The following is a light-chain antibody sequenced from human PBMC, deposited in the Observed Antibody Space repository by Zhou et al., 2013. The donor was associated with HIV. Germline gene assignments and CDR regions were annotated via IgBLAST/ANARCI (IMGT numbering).Light chain of an antibody. CDR1: QGISSA. CDR2: DAS. V-gene: IGKV1-13*02. CDR3: QQFNSYLYT. J-gene: IGKJ2*01. Sequence: IQMTQSPSSLSASVGDRVTITCRASQGISSALAWYQQKPGKAPNLLIYDASTLKSGVPSRFSGSGSGTDFTLTISSLQPEDFATYYCQQFNSYLYTFGQGTKLEIK.